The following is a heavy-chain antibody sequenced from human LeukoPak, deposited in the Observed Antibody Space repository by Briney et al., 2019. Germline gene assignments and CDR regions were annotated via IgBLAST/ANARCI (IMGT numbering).Heavy chain of an antibody. CDR1: GFTFSSYA. J-gene: IGHJ5*02. CDR2: ISGSGGST. CDR3: AKELCGELLSSGFDP. D-gene: IGHD3-10*02. Sequence: GGSLRLSCAASGFTFSSYAMSWVRQAPGKGLEWVSAISGSGGSTYYADSVKGRFTISRDNSKNTLYLQMNSLRAENTAVYYCAKELCGELLSSGFDPWGQGTLVTVSS. V-gene: IGHV3-23*01.